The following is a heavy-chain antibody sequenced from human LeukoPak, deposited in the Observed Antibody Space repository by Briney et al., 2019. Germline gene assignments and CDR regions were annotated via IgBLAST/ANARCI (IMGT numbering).Heavy chain of an antibody. Sequence: GGSLRLSCAASGFTFSSYGMHWVRQAPGKGLEWVAFIRYDGSNKYYADSVKGRFTISRDNAKNSLYLQMNSLRAEDTAVYYCARFGWWIYDFLTGPYYYYGMDVWGQGTTVTVSS. CDR3: ARFGWWIYDFLTGPYYYYGMDV. J-gene: IGHJ6*02. CDR1: GFTFSSYG. V-gene: IGHV3-30*02. D-gene: IGHD3-9*01. CDR2: IRYDGSNK.